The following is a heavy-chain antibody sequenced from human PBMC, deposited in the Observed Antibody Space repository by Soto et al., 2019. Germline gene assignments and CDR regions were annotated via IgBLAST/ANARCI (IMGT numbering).Heavy chain of an antibody. Sequence: GESLKISCRTSGYRFTSYWIAWVRQMPGKGLEWMGIIFPSDSDTRYSPSFQGQVTISADRSTSTVFLQWASLKDSDTDVYFCARKAQSGYFNWFDPWGQGTLVTVS. J-gene: IGHJ5*02. CDR1: GYRFTSYW. V-gene: IGHV5-51*01. CDR3: ARKAQSGYFNWFDP. D-gene: IGHD3-22*01. CDR2: IFPSDSDT.